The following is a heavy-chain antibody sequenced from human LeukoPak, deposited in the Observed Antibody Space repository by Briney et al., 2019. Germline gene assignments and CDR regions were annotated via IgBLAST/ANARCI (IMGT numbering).Heavy chain of an antibody. CDR2: INSDGSST. J-gene: IGHJ4*02. Sequence: GGSLRLSCAASGFTFNDYWMHWVRQAPGKGLVWVSRINSDGSSTSYADSVKGRFTVSRDNAKNTLFLQMNSLRAEDTAVYYCGILAAAGRGPRNWGQGTLVTVSS. CDR1: GFTFNDYW. CDR3: GILAAAGRGPRN. V-gene: IGHV3-74*01. D-gene: IGHD6-13*01.